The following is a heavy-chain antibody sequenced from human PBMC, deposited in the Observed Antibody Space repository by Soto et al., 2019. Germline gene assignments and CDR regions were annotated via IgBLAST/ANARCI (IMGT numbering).Heavy chain of an antibody. J-gene: IGHJ6*02. V-gene: IGHV6-1*01. CDR3: ARDRYSSSTYYYYYYGMDV. D-gene: IGHD6-6*01. CDR1: GDSVSSNSAA. CDR2: TYYRSKWYN. Sequence: KQSQTLSLTCAISGDSVSSNSAAWNWIRQSPSRGLEWLGRTYYRSKWYNDYAVSVKSRITINPDTSKNQFSLQLNSVTPEDTAVYYCARDRYSSSTYYYYYYGMDVWGQGTTVTVSS.